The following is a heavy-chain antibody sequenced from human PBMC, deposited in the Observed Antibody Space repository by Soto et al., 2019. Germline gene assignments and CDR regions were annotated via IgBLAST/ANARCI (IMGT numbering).Heavy chain of an antibody. CDR2: INHSGGT. D-gene: IGHD7-27*01. CDR1: GGAFSGYY. Sequence: QVRLQQWGAGLLKPSETLSLTCAVYGGAFSGYYWTWIRQPPGKGLEWIGEINHSGGTNYNPSLKSRVTLSVDTSKSQFSLKLSSVTAADTAVYYCARGQLTGDDYWGQGTLVTVSS. J-gene: IGHJ4*02. CDR3: ARGQLTGDDY. V-gene: IGHV4-34*01.